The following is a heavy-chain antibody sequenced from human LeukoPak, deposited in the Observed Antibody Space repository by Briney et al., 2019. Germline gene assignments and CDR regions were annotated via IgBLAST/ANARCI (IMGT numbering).Heavy chain of an antibody. CDR1: GFTFSNFA. Sequence: GGSLRLSCAASGFTFSNFAMNWLRQAPGKGLEWVSAISGSGGNTYYADSVKGRFTISRDNSKNTLYLQMNSLRAEDTAVYYCASSPSRSFGLKFDPWGQGTLVTVSS. CDR2: ISGSGGNT. J-gene: IGHJ5*02. D-gene: IGHD1-26*01. V-gene: IGHV3-23*01. CDR3: ASSPSRSFGLKFDP.